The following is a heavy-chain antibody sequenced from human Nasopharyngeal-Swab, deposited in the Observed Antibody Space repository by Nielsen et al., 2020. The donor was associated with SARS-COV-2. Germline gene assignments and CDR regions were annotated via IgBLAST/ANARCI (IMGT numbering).Heavy chain of an antibody. D-gene: IGHD3-22*01. V-gene: IGHV1-18*01. J-gene: IGHJ3*02. Sequence: WVRQAPGQGLEWMGWISAYKGNTNYAQKFQGRVTMTTDTSTRTAYMELRSLRSDDTAVYYCARDENYYDSSGYYLVRAAFDIWGQGTMVTVSS. CDR3: ARDENYYDSSGYYLVRAAFDI. CDR2: ISAYKGNT.